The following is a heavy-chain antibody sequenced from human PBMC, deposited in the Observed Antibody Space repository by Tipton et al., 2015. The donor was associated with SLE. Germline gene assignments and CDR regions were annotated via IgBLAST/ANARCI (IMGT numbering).Heavy chain of an antibody. CDR3: ARSDYYDSSGYYSYAFYI. Sequence: TLSLTCTVSGGSISSHYWSWIRQPPGKGPEWIGYIYNSGSGNYNPSLKSRVTISVDTSKNQFSLKLSSVSAADTAVYYCARSDYYDSSGYYSYAFYIWGQGTMVPVSS. CDR2: IYNSGSG. D-gene: IGHD3-22*01. V-gene: IGHV4-59*11. J-gene: IGHJ3*02. CDR1: GGSISSHY.